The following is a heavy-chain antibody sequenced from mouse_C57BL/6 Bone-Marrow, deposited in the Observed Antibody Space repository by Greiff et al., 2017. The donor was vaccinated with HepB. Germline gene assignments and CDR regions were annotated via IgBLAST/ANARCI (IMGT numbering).Heavy chain of an antibody. CDR1: GFNIKDDY. D-gene: IGHD2-3*01. J-gene: IGHJ3*01. Sequence: VQLQQSGAELVRPGASVKLSCTASGFNIKDDYMHWVKQRPEQGLEWIGWIDPENGDTEYASKFQGKATITADTSSNTAYLQLSSLTSEDTAVYYCTGYDGYQGFAYWGQGTLVTVSA. V-gene: IGHV14-4*01. CDR3: TGYDGYQGFAY. CDR2: IDPENGDT.